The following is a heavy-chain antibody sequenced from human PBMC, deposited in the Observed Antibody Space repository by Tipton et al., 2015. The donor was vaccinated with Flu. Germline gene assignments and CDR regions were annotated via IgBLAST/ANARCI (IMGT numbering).Heavy chain of an antibody. CDR2: IYYSGST. CDR1: GGSISSYY. D-gene: IGHD3-10*01. J-gene: IGHJ5*02. CDR3: ERERTYYYGSGSYTNWFDP. Sequence: TLSLTCTVSGGSISSYYWSWIRQPPGKGLEWIGYIYYSGSTNYNPSLKSRVTISVDTSKNQFSLKLSSVTAADTAVYYCERERTYYYGSGSYTNWFDPWGQGTLVTVSS. V-gene: IGHV4-59*01.